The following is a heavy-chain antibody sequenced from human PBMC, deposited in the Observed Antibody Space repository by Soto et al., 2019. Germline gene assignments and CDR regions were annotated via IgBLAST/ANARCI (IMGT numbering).Heavy chain of an antibody. CDR1: GFTFSSYG. J-gene: IGHJ3*02. CDR3: AILGVVVAARTDAFDI. V-gene: IGHV3-30*03. CDR2: ISYDGSNK. D-gene: IGHD2-15*01. Sequence: GGSLRLSCAASGFTFSSYGMHWVRQAPGKGLEWVAVISYDGSNKYYADSVKGRFTISRDNSKNTLYLQMNSLRAEDTAVYYCAILGVVVAARTDAFDIWGQGTMVTVSS.